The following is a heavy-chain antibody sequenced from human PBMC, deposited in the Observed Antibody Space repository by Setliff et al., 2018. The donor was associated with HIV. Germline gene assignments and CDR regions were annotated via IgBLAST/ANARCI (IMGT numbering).Heavy chain of an antibody. V-gene: IGHV1-18*01. CDR1: GYTFTIYG. Sequence: ASVKVSCKASGYTFTIYGITWVRQAPGQGLEWMGWISGHSDSRKYGQKFDGRVTLTMDTSTSTAYMELMKLTLDDTAVYYCARGWELNVWGQGTPVTVSS. CDR2: ISGHSDSR. CDR3: ARGWELNV. J-gene: IGHJ4*02. D-gene: IGHD1-26*01.